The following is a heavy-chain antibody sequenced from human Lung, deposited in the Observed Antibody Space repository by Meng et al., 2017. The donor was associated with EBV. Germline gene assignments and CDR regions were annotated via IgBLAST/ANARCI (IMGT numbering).Heavy chain of an antibody. V-gene: IGHV4-39*01. Sequence: QLQLRGQGQGPVKPSGTLSLTCTVSGGPISRTATGGGWNRQPPGKGLEWIGSQCHADDIYYNPSLMGRVTISVDTSKNQVSLKLTSVTAADTSIYYCVRHTFSGNPGGIDSWGQGILVTVSS. CDR2: QCHADDI. D-gene: IGHD4-23*01. CDR3: VRHTFSGNPGGIDS. CDR1: GGPISRTATG. J-gene: IGHJ4*02.